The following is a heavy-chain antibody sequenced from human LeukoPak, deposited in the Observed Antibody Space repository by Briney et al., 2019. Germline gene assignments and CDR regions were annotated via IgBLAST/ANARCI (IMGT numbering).Heavy chain of an antibody. J-gene: IGHJ4*02. D-gene: IGHD6-19*01. CDR2: ISPSGGST. Sequence: ASLKVSCKASGYTFTSYYTHWVRRAPGQGLEWMGIISPSGGSTSYAQKFQGRVTMTRDTSTSTVYMELSSLRSEDTAVYYCARDRSLVTAVSGSMNYWGQGTLVTVSS. V-gene: IGHV1-46*01. CDR1: GYTFTSYY. CDR3: ARDRSLVTAVSGSMNY.